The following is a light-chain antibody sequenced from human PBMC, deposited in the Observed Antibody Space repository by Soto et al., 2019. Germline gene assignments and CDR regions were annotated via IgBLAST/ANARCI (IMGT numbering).Light chain of an antibody. J-gene: IGKJ1*01. V-gene: IGKV1-5*01. CDR1: QTISSW. CDR2: GAF. Sequence: DIQMTQSPSTLSGSVGDRVTITCRASQTISSWLAWYQQKPGQVPKRLIYGAFSLQRGVPSRFSGSGSGTEFTLTVSRLEPEDFAVYYCQQYGRSPQAAWTFGQGTKVDIK. CDR3: QQYGRSPQAAWT.